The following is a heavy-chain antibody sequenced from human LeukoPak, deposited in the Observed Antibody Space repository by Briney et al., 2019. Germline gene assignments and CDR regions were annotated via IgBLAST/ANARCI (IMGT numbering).Heavy chain of an antibody. Sequence: PGGSLRLSCSVSGFTFRRYGMHWVRQAPGQGLEYVSGISDNGGKTNYADSVKDRFTISRDNARNTLDLQMTNLRVEDTAVYYCVKSRYDYDSSGYSNSYGMDVWGQGTTVTVSS. J-gene: IGHJ6*02. CDR2: ISDNGGKT. V-gene: IGHV3-64D*08. D-gene: IGHD3-22*01. CDR1: GFTFRRYG. CDR3: VKSRYDYDSSGYSNSYGMDV.